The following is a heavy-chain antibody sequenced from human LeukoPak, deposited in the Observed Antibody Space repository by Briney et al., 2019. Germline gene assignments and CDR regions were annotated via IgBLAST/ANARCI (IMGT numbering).Heavy chain of an antibody. J-gene: IGHJ4*02. D-gene: IGHD3-3*01. V-gene: IGHV3-30*18. CDR2: ISYDGSNK. CDR1: GFTFSSYG. Sequence: GGSLRLSCAASGFTFSSYGMHWVRQAPGKGLEWVAVISYDGSNKYYADSVKGRFTISRDNSKNTLYLQMNSLRAEDTAVYYCAKDREYDFWSGYLPDYWGQGTLVTVSS. CDR3: AKDREYDFWSGYLPDY.